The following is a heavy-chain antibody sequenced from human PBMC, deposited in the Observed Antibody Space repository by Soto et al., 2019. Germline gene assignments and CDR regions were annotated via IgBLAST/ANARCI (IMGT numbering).Heavy chain of an antibody. CDR2: IYYSGST. Sequence: SETLSLTCTVSGGSISSGGYYWSWIRQHPGKGLEWIGYIYYSGSTYYNPSLKSRVTISVDTSKNQFSLKLISVTAADTAVYYCARGSITMVRCNDAFDIWGQGTMVTVSS. CDR3: ARGSITMVRCNDAFDI. D-gene: IGHD3-10*01. V-gene: IGHV4-31*03. J-gene: IGHJ3*02. CDR1: GGSISSGGYY.